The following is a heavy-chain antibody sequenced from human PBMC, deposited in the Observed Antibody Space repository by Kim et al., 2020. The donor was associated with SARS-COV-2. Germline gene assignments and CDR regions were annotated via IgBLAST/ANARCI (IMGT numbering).Heavy chain of an antibody. Sequence: ASVKVSCKASGYTFTSYYMHWVRQAPGQGLEWMGIINPSGGSTSYAQKFQGRVTMTRDTSTSTVYMELSSLRSEDTAVYYCARDISREAVGRGTIDPWGQGTLVTVSS. J-gene: IGHJ5*02. CDR1: GYTFTSYY. D-gene: IGHD3-10*01. CDR3: ARDISREAVGRGTIDP. CDR2: INPSGGST. V-gene: IGHV1-46*01.